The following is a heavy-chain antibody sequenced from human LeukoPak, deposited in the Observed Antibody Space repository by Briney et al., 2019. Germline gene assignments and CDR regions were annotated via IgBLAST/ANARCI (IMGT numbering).Heavy chain of an antibody. CDR1: GGTFNSFA. D-gene: IGHD1-7*01. CDR3: ARGDWNYREGSRTIDY. CDR2: IIPIFGTQ. J-gene: IGHJ4*02. V-gene: IGHV1-69*05. Sequence: SVKVSXKASGGTFNSFAISWVRQAPGQGLEWMGRIIPIFGTQNYAQKFQGRVTFTTDESTSTAHMELSSLRSEDTAVYYSARGDWNYREGSRTIDYWGQGTLVTVSS.